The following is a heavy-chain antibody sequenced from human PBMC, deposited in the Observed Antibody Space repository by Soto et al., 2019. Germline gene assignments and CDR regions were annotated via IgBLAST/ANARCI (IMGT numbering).Heavy chain of an antibody. D-gene: IGHD3-10*01. Sequence: GGSLRLSCAASGFTFSSYAMSWVRQAPGKGLEWVSAISGSGGSTYYADSVKGRFTISRDNSKNTLYLQMNSLRAEDTAVYYCAKDYPHGSVGGFDAFDIWGQGTMVTVSS. CDR3: AKDYPHGSVGGFDAFDI. CDR1: GFTFSSYA. CDR2: ISGSGGST. J-gene: IGHJ3*02. V-gene: IGHV3-23*01.